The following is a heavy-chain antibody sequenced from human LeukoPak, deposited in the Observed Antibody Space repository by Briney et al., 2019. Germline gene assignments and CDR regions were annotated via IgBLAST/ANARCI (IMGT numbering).Heavy chain of an antibody. J-gene: IGHJ4*02. CDR2: IYHSGST. V-gene: IGHV4-30-2*01. D-gene: IGHD4-23*01. CDR1: GGSISSGGYS. CDR3: ASATVVSYFDY. Sequence: PSETLSLTRAVSGGSISSGGYSWSWIRQPPGKGLEWIGYIYHSGSTYYNPSLKSRVTISVDRSKNQFSLKLSSVTAADTAVYYCASATVVSYFDYWGQGTLVTVSS.